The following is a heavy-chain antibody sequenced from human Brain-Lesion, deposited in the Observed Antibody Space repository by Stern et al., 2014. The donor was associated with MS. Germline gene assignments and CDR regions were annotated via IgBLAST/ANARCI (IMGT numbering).Heavy chain of an antibody. J-gene: IGHJ5*02. Sequence: VQLVESGPGLVKPSETLSLTCTVAGGSVSSTRYAWAWIRQPPGKGLEWIGTIYYSGKTYYSPSLKSRLTISLDTSKNQFSLQRGSVTAADTAVYYCAGEEDIRYCSGGSCTGNWFDPWGQGTLVTVSS. CDR2: IYYSGKT. V-gene: IGHV4-39*01. D-gene: IGHD2-15*01. CDR1: GGSVSSTRYA. CDR3: AGEEDIRYCSGGSCTGNWFDP.